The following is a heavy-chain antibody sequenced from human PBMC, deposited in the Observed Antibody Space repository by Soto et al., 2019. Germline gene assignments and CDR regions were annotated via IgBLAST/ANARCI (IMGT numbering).Heavy chain of an antibody. D-gene: IGHD1-26*01. CDR1: GYTFTSYA. V-gene: IGHV1-3*01. CDR3: ARGVVGGKSPHSYFDY. CDR2: INAGNGNT. J-gene: IGHJ4*02. Sequence: QVQLVQSGAEVKKPGASVKVSCKASGYTFTSYAMHWVRQAPGQRLEWMGWINAGNGNTKYSQKFQGRVTITRDTSASTAYMELSSLRSEDTAVYYCARGVVGGKSPHSYFDYWGQGTLVTVSS.